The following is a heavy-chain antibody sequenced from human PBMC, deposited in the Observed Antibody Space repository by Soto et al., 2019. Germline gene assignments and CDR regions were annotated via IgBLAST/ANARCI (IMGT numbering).Heavy chain of an antibody. CDR1: GFTFSSYA. Sequence: GESLKISCAASGFTFSSYAMSWVRQAPGKGLEWVSAISGSGGSTYYADSVKGRFTISRDNSKNTLYLQMNSLRAEDTAVYYCAKVRYSSLATGVMDVWGKGTTVTVSS. CDR2: ISGSGGST. J-gene: IGHJ6*03. V-gene: IGHV3-23*01. CDR3: AKVRYSSLATGVMDV. D-gene: IGHD6-13*01.